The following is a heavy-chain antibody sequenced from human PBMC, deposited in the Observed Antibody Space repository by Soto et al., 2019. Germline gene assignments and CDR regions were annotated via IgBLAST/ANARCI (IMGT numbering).Heavy chain of an antibody. CDR1: GYSFTNYL. J-gene: IGHJ6*02. D-gene: IGHD6-19*01. CDR2: IDPSDSYT. CDR3: ARISSGWYSGRYYYYGMDV. Sequence: GESMKISWQGSGYSFTNYLISLVRQMPGKDLEWMGRIDPSDSYTNYSPSFQGHVTISADKSISTAYLQWSSLKASDTAMYYCARISSGWYSGRYYYYGMDVWGQGTTVTVSS. V-gene: IGHV5-10-1*01.